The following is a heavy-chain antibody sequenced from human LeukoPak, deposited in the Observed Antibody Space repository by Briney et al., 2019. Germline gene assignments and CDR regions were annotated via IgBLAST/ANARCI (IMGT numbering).Heavy chain of an antibody. D-gene: IGHD3-22*01. CDR3: AKDHYDSSGYSLNWFDP. CDR1: GFTFSSYG. J-gene: IGHJ5*02. V-gene: IGHV3-30*02. CDR2: IRYDGSNK. Sequence: QPGGSLRLSRAASGFTFSSYGMHWVRQAPGKGLEWVAFIRYDGSNKYYADSVKGRFTISRDNSKNTLYLQMNSLRAEDTAVYYCAKDHYDSSGYSLNWFDPWGQGTLVTVSS.